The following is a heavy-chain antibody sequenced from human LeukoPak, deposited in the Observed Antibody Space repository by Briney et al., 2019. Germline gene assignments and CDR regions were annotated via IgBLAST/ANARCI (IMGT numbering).Heavy chain of an antibody. V-gene: IGHV4-59*01. CDR3: TRAARYCNGGSCYASTFDD. Sequence: SETLSLTCTASGGSINNSYGSWIRQPPGKGLEWIGYIYYTGGTNSSPSLKSRVTISVDTSKNQFSLKMTSVTAADTAVYYCTRAARYCNGGSCYASTFDDWGQVSLVTVSS. D-gene: IGHD2-15*01. CDR1: GGSINNSY. CDR2: IYYTGGT. J-gene: IGHJ4*02.